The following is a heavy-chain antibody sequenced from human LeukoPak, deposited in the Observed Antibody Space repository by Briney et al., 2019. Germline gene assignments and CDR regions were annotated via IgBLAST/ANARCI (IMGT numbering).Heavy chain of an antibody. J-gene: IGHJ4*02. CDR2: IKQDGSEK. Sequence: GGSLRLSCAASGFTFSRFWMYWVRQAPGKGLEWVANIKQDGSEKYYVDSVKGRFTISRDNAKNSLYLQMNSLRAEDTAVYYCTTRGHLRGIDHWGQGTLVTVSS. CDR3: TTRGHLRGIDH. D-gene: IGHD3-10*01. CDR1: GFTFSRFW. V-gene: IGHV3-7*02.